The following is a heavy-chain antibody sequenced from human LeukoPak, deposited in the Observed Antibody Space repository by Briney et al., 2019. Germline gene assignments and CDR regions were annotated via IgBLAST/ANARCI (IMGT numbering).Heavy chain of an antibody. CDR3: ARAYTSSSGGFDY. CDR1: GFTFSSYS. V-gene: IGHV3-20*04. Sequence: GSLRLPCAASGFTFSSYSMNWVRQAPGEGLEWVSSIDWNGGSTGYADSVKGRFTISRDNAKNSLSLQMNSLRAEDTAFYYCARAYTSSSGGFDYWGQGTLVTVSS. D-gene: IGHD6-6*01. J-gene: IGHJ4*02. CDR2: IDWNGGST.